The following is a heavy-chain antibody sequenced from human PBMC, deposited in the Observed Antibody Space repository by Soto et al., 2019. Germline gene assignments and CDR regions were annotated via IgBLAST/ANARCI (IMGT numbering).Heavy chain of an antibody. Sequence: QVQLVQSGAEVKKPGSSVKVSCKASGGTFSSYAISWVRQAPGQGLEWMGGIIPIFGTANYAQKFQGRVTITADESKRTAYMELSSLRSEDTAVYYCARSIAAAGIYYYYGMDVWGQGTTVTVSS. CDR2: IIPIFGTA. CDR1: GGTFSSYA. CDR3: ARSIAAAGIYYYYGMDV. J-gene: IGHJ6*02. V-gene: IGHV1-69*01. D-gene: IGHD6-13*01.